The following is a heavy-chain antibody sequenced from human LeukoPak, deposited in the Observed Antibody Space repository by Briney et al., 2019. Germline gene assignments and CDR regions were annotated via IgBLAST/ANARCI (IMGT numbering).Heavy chain of an antibody. Sequence: ASVKVSCKASGYTFTSYDINWVRQATGQGLEWMGWMNPNSGNTGYAQKFQGRVTMTRNTSISTAYMELSSLRSEDTAVYYCARAESLDYDILNWGQGTLVTVSS. CDR2: MNPNSGNT. CDR1: GYTFTSYD. V-gene: IGHV1-8*01. CDR3: ARAESLDYDILN. D-gene: IGHD3-9*01. J-gene: IGHJ4*02.